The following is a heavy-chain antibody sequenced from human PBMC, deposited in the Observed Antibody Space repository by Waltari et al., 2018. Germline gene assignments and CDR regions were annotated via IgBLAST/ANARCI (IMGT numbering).Heavy chain of an antibody. CDR2: IKQDGSEK. Sequence: EVQLVESGGGLVQPGGSLRLSCAASGFTFSSYWMSWVSQAPGKGLEWVANIKQDGSEKYYVDSVKGRFTISRDNAKNSLYLQMNSLRAEDTAVYYCARVGGVAPNWYFDLWGRGTLVTVSS. V-gene: IGHV3-7*01. D-gene: IGHD3-16*01. CDR3: ARVGGVAPNWYFDL. CDR1: GFTFSSYW. J-gene: IGHJ2*01.